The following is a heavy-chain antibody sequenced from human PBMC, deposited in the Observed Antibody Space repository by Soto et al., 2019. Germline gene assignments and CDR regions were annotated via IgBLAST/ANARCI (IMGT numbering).Heavy chain of an antibody. Sequence: ASVKVSCKASGYTFTSYAMHWVRQAPGQRLEWMGWINAGNGNTKYSQKFQGRVTITRDTSASTAYMELSSLRSEDTAVYYCARPEGSSWYVLDYWGQGTLVTVSS. V-gene: IGHV1-3*01. D-gene: IGHD6-13*01. J-gene: IGHJ4*02. CDR3: ARPEGSSWYVLDY. CDR2: INAGNGNT. CDR1: GYTFTSYA.